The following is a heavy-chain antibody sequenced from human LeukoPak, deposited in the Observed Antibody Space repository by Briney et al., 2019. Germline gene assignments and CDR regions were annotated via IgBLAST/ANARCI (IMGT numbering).Heavy chain of an antibody. J-gene: IGHJ4*02. CDR3: ARVFTMATMGAGDY. D-gene: IGHD5-24*01. CDR2: ISSSSSYI. V-gene: IGHV3-21*01. CDR1: GFTFSSYS. Sequence: GGSLRLSCAASGFTFSSYSMNWVRQAPGKGLEWVSSISSSSSYIYYADSVKGRFTISRDNAKNSLYLQMNSLRAEDTAVYYRARVFTMATMGAGDYWGQGTLVTVSS.